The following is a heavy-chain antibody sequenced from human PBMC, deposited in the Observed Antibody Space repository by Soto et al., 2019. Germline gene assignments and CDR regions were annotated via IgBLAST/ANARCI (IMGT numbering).Heavy chain of an antibody. CDR1: GFSLTTAGAG. CDR2: TYWNDDT. D-gene: IGHD2-2*01. V-gene: IGHV2-5*01. Sequence: QITLKESGPTLVKPTQTLTLTCTFSGFSLTTAGAGVGWIRQPPGKALEGLALTYWNDDTRYNPSLKSRLTITKDPSKYQVVLTMTNMDPVDTATYSCAHRGYANYPRDNWFDPWGQGILVIVSS. CDR3: AHRGYANYPRDNWFDP. J-gene: IGHJ5*02.